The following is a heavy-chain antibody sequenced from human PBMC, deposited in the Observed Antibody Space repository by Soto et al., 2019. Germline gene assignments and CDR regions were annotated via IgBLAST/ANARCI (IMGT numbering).Heavy chain of an antibody. V-gene: IGHV4-31*03. CDR2: IYYSGST. Sequence: SETLSLTCTVSGGSISSGGYYWSWIRQHPGKGLEWIGYIYYSGSTYYNPSLKSRVTISVDTSKNQFSLKLSSVTAADTAVYYCARGVLRFLEWLLSFDYWGQGTLVTVSS. D-gene: IGHD3-3*01. CDR1: GGSISSGGYY. CDR3: ARGVLRFLEWLLSFDY. J-gene: IGHJ4*02.